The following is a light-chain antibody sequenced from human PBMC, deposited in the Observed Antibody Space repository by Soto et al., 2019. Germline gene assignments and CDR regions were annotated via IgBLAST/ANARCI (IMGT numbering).Light chain of an antibody. J-gene: IGKJ1*01. CDR3: QQYNSYSWT. CDR1: QTISSW. CDR2: DAS. V-gene: IGKV1-5*01. Sequence: DVHMTQSPSTLSASVGDSVTIACRASQTISSWLAWYQQKPGKAPKLLIYDASSLQSGIPSRFSGSGSGTEFTLTISSLQPDDFATYYCQQYNSYSWTFGQGTKVDIK.